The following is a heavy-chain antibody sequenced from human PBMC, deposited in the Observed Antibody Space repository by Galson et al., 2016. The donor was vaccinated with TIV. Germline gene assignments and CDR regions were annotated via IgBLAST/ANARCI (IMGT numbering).Heavy chain of an antibody. J-gene: IGHJ4*02. V-gene: IGHV1-8*01. D-gene: IGHD4-17*01. CDR2: MKPNSGNT. CDR1: GYSFSTYD. Sequence: SVKVSCKASGYSFSTYDINWVRQAPGQGLEWMGWMKPNSGNTGYSQKFRGRVTMTRNTSETTAYMELSSLTSDDTAVYYCARSGDYGDYWGQGTLVTVSS. CDR3: ARSGDYGDY.